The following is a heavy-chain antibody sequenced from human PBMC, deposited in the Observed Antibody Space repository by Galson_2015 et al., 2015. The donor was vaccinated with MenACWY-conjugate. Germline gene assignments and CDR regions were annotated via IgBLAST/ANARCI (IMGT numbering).Heavy chain of an antibody. Sequence: SLRLSCAASGFTFSSFGMHWVRQAPGKRPEWVAVISDDGSKKFYADSLKGRFTISRDNSKNTLYLQVDSLRPEDTALYYCARVPGYSYGYYDWWGQGTLVTVSS. D-gene: IGHD5-18*01. V-gene: IGHV3-30*03. J-gene: IGHJ4*02. CDR3: ARVPGYSYGYYDW. CDR1: GFTFSSFG. CDR2: ISDDGSKK.